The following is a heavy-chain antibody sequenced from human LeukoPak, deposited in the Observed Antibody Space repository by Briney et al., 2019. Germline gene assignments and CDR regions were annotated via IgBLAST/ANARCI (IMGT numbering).Heavy chain of an antibody. D-gene: IGHD1-20*01. CDR3: AKGGLLRGSLTGTTD. V-gene: IGHV3-30*18. Sequence: PGGSLRLSCAASGFTFSSYGMHWVRQAPGKGLEWVAVISYDGSNKYYADSVKGRFTISRDNSKNTLYLQMNSLRAEDTAVYYCAKGGLLRGSLTGTTDWGQGTLVTVSS. CDR2: ISYDGSNK. J-gene: IGHJ4*02. CDR1: GFTFSSYG.